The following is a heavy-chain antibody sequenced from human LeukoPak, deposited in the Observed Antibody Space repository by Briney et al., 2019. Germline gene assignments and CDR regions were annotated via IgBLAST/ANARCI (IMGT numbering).Heavy chain of an antibody. CDR3: ARAGCGWVLTPCDAFDI. V-gene: IGHV3-74*01. CDR1: GFTFSSYW. CDR2: IKSDGST. D-gene: IGHD2-15*01. J-gene: IGHJ3*02. Sequence: PGGSLRLSCAASGFTFSSYWMHWVRQTPGKGLMWVARIKSDGSTIYADSVKGRFTISRDNAKNSLYLRMNSLRAEDTAVYYCARAGCGWVLTPCDAFDIWGQGTMVTVSS.